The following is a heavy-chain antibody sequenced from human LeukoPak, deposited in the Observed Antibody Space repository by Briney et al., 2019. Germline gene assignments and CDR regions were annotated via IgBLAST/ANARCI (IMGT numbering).Heavy chain of an antibody. Sequence: ASVKVSCKASGYIFTNYYMHWVRQAPGQGLEWMGIINPNGGSARYAQKFQGRVTMTRDMSTSTVYMELSSLRSEDTAVYYCARDGAYCGGDCYSLLSFWGQGTLVTVSS. CDR2: INPNGGSA. CDR3: ARDGAYCGGDCYSLLSF. CDR1: GYIFTNYY. J-gene: IGHJ4*02. V-gene: IGHV1-46*01. D-gene: IGHD2-21*02.